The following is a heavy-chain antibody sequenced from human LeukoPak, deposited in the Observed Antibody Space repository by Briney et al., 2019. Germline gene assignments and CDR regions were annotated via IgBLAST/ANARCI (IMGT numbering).Heavy chain of an antibody. CDR2: INHSGST. CDR1: GGSFSGYY. J-gene: IGHJ4*02. V-gene: IGHV4-34*01. D-gene: IGHD6-19*01. CDR3: ARGTAIAVEDY. Sequence: SETLSLTXAVYGGSFSGYYWSWIRQPPGKGLEWIGEINHSGSTNYNPSLKSRVTISVDTSKNQFSLKLSSVTAADTAVYYCARGTAIAVEDYWGQGTLVTVSS.